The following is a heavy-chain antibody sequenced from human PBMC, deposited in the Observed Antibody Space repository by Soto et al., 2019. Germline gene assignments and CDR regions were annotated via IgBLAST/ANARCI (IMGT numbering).Heavy chain of an antibody. D-gene: IGHD3-22*01. J-gene: IGHJ3*02. CDR2: ISSSGSTI. CDR1: GFTFSSYE. Sequence: GESLRLSCAASGFTFSSYEMNWVRQAPGKGLEWVSYISSSGSTIYYADSVKGRFTISRDNAKNSLYLQMNSLRAEDTAVYYCAREGYYYDSSGYYLSHDAFDIWGQGTMVTVSS. V-gene: IGHV3-48*03. CDR3: AREGYYYDSSGYYLSHDAFDI.